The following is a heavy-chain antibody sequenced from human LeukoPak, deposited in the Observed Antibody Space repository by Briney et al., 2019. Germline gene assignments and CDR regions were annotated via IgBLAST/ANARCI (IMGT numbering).Heavy chain of an antibody. Sequence: PGGSLRLSCAAFGFTFSSYEMNWVRQAPGKGLEWVSVIYSGGTTYYADSVKGRFTVSRDNSKSTLNLQMNSLRAEDTAVYYCARIPQRDSSGQKRQEAYYFDYWGQGTLVTVSS. CDR3: ARIPQRDSSGQKRQEAYYFDY. CDR1: GFTFSSYE. D-gene: IGHD3-22*01. J-gene: IGHJ4*02. CDR2: IYSGGTT. V-gene: IGHV3-53*01.